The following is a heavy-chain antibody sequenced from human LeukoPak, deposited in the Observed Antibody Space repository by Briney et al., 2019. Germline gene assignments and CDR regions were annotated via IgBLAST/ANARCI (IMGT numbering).Heavy chain of an antibody. V-gene: IGHV5-51*01. Sequence: GESLKISCQGSGYSFTTYWIAWVRQMPGKGLEWMGIIYPGDSDTRYSPSFQGQVTISADKSISTAYLQWGSLKASDTAMYYCARPGSYYHDAFDIWGQGTMVTVSS. CDR1: GYSFTTYW. CDR2: IYPGDSDT. D-gene: IGHD1-26*01. CDR3: ARPGSYYHDAFDI. J-gene: IGHJ3*02.